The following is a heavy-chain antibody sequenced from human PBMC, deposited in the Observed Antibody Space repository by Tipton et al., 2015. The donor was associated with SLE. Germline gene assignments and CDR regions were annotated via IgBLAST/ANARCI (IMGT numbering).Heavy chain of an antibody. CDR3: ARRPRGGQVGAVSGIDY. D-gene: IGHD6-19*01. V-gene: IGHV4-34*01. J-gene: IGHJ4*02. Sequence: TLSLTCAVYGGSFSGYYWSWIRQPPGKGLEWIGEINHSGSTNYNPSLKSRVTISVDTAKNQFSLKLSSVTAADTAVYYCARRPRGGQVGAVSGIDYWGQGTLVTVSS. CDR1: GGSFSGYY. CDR2: INHSGST.